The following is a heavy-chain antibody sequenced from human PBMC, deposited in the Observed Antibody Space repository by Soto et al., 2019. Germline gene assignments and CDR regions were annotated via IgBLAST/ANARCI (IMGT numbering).Heavy chain of an antibody. D-gene: IGHD1-26*01. Sequence: GGSLRLSCAASGFTFSSYSMNWVRQAPGKGLEWVSYISSSSSTIYYADSVKGRFTISRDNAKNSLYLQMNSLRDEDTAVYYCARDNTPPLTGSYAELYYYGMDVWGQGTTVTVSS. J-gene: IGHJ6*02. CDR3: ARDNTPPLTGSYAELYYYGMDV. CDR1: GFTFSSYS. CDR2: ISSSSSTI. V-gene: IGHV3-48*02.